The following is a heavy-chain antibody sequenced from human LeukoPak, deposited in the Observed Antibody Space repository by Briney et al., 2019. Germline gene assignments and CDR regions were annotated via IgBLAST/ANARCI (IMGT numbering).Heavy chain of an antibody. V-gene: IGHV4-59*01. CDR1: GGSISSYY. J-gene: IGHJ4*02. CDR2: IYYSGST. CDR3: ASYDSSGYYDY. D-gene: IGHD3-22*01. Sequence: SETLSLTCSVSGGSISSYYWSWIRQPPGKGLEWIGYIYYSGSTNYNPSLKSRVTISVDTSKNQFSLKLSSVTAADTAVYYCASYDSSGYYDYWGQGTLVTVSS.